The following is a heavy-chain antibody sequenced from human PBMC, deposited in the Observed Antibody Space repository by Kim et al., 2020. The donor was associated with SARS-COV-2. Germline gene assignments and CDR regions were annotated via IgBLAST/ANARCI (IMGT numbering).Heavy chain of an antibody. Sequence: GGSLRLSCAASGFTFSSYAMHWVRQAPGKGLEWVAVISYDGSNKYYADSVKGRFTISRDNSKNTLYLQMNSLRAEDTAVYYCARGGVYGGSHSSYYFDYWGRGTLVTVSS. CDR1: GFTFSSYA. V-gene: IGHV3-30-3*01. J-gene: IGHJ4*02. D-gene: IGHD1-26*01. CDR2: ISYDGSNK. CDR3: ARGGVYGGSHSSYYFDY.